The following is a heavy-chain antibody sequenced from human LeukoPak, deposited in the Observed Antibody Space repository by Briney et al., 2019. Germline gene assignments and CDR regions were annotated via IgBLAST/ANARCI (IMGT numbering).Heavy chain of an antibody. J-gene: IGHJ6*02. CDR3: ARSYPYYDVLTGYENYYYYGMDV. CDR1: GFSFSSYG. V-gene: IGHV3-33*01. Sequence: GGSLRLSCAASGFSFSSYGMHWVRQAPGKGLEWVAVIWYDGSNKYYADSVKGRFTISRDNSKNTLYLQMNSLRAEDTAVYYCARSYPYYDVLTGYENYYYYGMDVWGQGTTVTVSS. D-gene: IGHD3-9*01. CDR2: IWYDGSNK.